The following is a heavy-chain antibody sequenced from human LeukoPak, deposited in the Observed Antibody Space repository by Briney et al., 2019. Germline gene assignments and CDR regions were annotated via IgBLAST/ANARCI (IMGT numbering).Heavy chain of an antibody. CDR2: IYYSGST. Sequence: SETLSLTCTVSGGSISSYYWSWIRQPPRKGLEWIGYIYYSGSTNYNPSLKSRVTISVDTSKNQFSLKLSSVTAADTAVYYCARVAPNYGGTGKYYFDYWGQGTLVTVSS. V-gene: IGHV4-59*01. CDR1: GGSISSYY. D-gene: IGHD4-23*01. CDR3: ARVAPNYGGTGKYYFDY. J-gene: IGHJ4*02.